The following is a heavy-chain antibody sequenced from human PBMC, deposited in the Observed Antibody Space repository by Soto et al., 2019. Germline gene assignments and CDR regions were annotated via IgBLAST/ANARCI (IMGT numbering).Heavy chain of an antibody. Sequence: ESGGGAVLAGMSLRLSCAGSGFTFSDYAMYWVRQAPGKGLEWVAVTSDDGSKRYYTESVKGRFTITRDNSKNALYLQMNSLRREDTAVYYCAKGSPDRSWLDWGQGTLVA. CDR2: TSDDGSKR. CDR1: GFTFSDYA. D-gene: IGHD6-19*01. V-gene: IGHV3-30*18. J-gene: IGHJ4*02. CDR3: AKGSPDRSWLD.